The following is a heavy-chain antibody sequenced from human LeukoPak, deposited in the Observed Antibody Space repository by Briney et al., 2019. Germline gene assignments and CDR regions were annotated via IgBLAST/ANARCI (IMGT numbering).Heavy chain of an antibody. J-gene: IGHJ5*02. CDR2: INHSGST. D-gene: IGHD6-13*01. Sequence: SETLSLTCAVYGGSFSGYYWGWIRQPPGKGREWIGEINHSGSTNYNPSLKSRVTISVDTSKNQFSLKLSSVTAADTAVYYCARGRSAVLAAADFDPSGQGTLVTVSS. CDR3: ARGRSAVLAAADFDP. CDR1: GGSFSGYY. V-gene: IGHV4-34*01.